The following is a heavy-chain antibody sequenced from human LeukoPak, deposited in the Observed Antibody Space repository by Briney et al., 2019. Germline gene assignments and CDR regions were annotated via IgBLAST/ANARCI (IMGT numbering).Heavy chain of an antibody. D-gene: IGHD2-2*01. V-gene: IGHV4-38-2*02. CDR1: GDSISNTAYY. J-gene: IGHJ4*02. Sequence: SETLSLTCSVSGDSISNTAYYWGWIRQPPGKGLEWIGSIYHSGSTYYNPSLKSRITISVDTSKNQFSLKLSSVTAADTAVYYCARDRGPAAAIFDYWGQGALVTVSS. CDR2: IYHSGST. CDR3: ARDRGPAAAIFDY.